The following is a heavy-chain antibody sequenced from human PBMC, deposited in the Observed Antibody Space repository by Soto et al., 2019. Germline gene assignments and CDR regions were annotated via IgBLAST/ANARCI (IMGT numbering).Heavy chain of an antibody. CDR1: GRIFSSFP. V-gene: IGHV1-69*06. CDR2: VISASGSV. D-gene: IGHD5-18*01. CDR3: ARVGSRDAYNYVLDQ. J-gene: IGHJ1*01. Sequence: QVQVVQSGAEVKKPGSSVKISGKASGRIFSSFPTSWVRQVPGQGLEWMGGVISASGSVTYAPKFQGRVTITAVNSAGIGYMELTSLTSEDTAIYYCARVGSRDAYNYVLDQWGPGTMVTVSS.